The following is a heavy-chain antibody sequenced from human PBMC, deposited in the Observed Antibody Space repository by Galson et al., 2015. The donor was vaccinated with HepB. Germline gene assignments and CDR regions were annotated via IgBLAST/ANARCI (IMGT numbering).Heavy chain of an antibody. J-gene: IGHJ4*02. CDR3: ARPSYSSAPDY. D-gene: IGHD2-21*01. CDR1: GFPFSSFS. V-gene: IGHV3-48*02. Sequence: SLRLSCAASGFPFSSFSMNWVRQAPGKGLEWVSYISSGSSSIYYADSVKGRFTISRDNAKKSLYLQMKSLRDEDTAVYYCARPSYSSAPDYWGRGTLVTVSS. CDR2: ISSGSSSI.